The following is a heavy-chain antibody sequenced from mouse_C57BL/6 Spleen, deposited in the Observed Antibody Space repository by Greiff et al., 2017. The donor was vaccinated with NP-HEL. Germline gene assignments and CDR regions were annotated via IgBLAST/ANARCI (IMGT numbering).Heavy chain of an antibody. Sequence: VKLVESGAELVRPGASVKLSCKASGYTFTDYYINWVKQRPGQGLEWIARIYPGSGNTYYNEKFKGKATLTAEKSSSTAYMQLSSLTSEDSAVYFCARLYYDYDKGFMDYWGQGTSVTVSS. D-gene: IGHD2-4*01. CDR1: GYTFTDYY. CDR2: IYPGSGNT. V-gene: IGHV1-76*01. CDR3: ARLYYDYDKGFMDY. J-gene: IGHJ4*01.